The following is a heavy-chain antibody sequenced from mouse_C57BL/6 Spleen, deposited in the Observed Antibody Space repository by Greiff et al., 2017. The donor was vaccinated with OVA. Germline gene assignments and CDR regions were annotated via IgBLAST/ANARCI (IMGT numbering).Heavy chain of an antibody. CDR2: INPSNGGT. CDR3: ARGGYGSPYWYFDV. J-gene: IGHJ1*03. V-gene: IGHV1-53*01. CDR1: GYTFTSYW. Sequence: QVQLKQPGTELVKPGASVKLSCKASGYTFTSYWMHWVKQRPGQGLEWIGNINPSNGGTTYNEKFKSKATLTVDKSSSTAYMQLSSLTSEDSAVYYCARGGYGSPYWYFDVWGTGTTVTVSS. D-gene: IGHD1-1*01.